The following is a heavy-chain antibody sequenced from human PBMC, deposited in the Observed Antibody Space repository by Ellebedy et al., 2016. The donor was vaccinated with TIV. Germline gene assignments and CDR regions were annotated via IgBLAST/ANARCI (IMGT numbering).Heavy chain of an antibody. V-gene: IGHV5-10-1*01. CDR2: IDPSDSYT. J-gene: IGHJ6*02. Sequence: GESLKISCKGSGYSFTSYWISWVRQMPGKGLEWMGRIDPSDSYTNYSPSFQGHVTISADKSISTAYLQWSSLKASDTAMYYCARQDDYDILTGYYQPVDVWGQGTTVTVSS. D-gene: IGHD3-9*01. CDR3: ARQDDYDILTGYYQPVDV. CDR1: GYSFTSYW.